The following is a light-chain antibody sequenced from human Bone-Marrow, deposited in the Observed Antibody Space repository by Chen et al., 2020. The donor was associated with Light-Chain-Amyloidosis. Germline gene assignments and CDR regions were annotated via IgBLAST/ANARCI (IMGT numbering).Light chain of an antibody. Sequence: EIVLRQSLGTLSLSPGEGANLSCRASQTISSNYLTWYQQKFGQAPRLLIYGSSSRATGIPDRFTGSGSGTDFTLTINRLEPEDFAMYYCQQYGTSPLTFGGGTKVEIK. CDR3: QQYGTSPLT. CDR1: QTISSNY. CDR2: GSS. J-gene: IGKJ4*01. V-gene: IGKV3-20*01.